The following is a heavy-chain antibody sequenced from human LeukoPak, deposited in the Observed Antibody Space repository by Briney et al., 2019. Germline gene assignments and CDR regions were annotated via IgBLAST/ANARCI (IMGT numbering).Heavy chain of an antibody. V-gene: IGHV1-69*05. CDR1: GGTFSSYA. CDR3: ARDSGGEQWLVPFDY. Sequence: SVKVSCKASGGTFSSYAISWVRQAPGQGLEWMGRIIPIFGTANYAQKFQGRVTITTDESTSTAYMGLSSLRSEDTAVYYCARDSGGEQWLVPFDYWGQGTLVTVSS. D-gene: IGHD6-19*01. CDR2: IIPIFGTA. J-gene: IGHJ4*02.